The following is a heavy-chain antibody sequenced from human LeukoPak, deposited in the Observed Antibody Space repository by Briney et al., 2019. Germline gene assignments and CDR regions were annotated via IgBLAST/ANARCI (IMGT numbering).Heavy chain of an antibody. CDR1: GFTFSDYW. V-gene: IGHV3-7*01. Sequence: GGSLRLSCAASGFTFSDYWMNWVRQAPGKGLEWVANIDQDGSSEYYVGSVQGRFTISRDNAKSSLYLQMNSLRAEDTAVYYCARGDWAPFDYWGQGSLLTVSS. CDR2: IDQDGSSE. J-gene: IGHJ4*02. D-gene: IGHD2-21*02. CDR3: ARGDWAPFDY.